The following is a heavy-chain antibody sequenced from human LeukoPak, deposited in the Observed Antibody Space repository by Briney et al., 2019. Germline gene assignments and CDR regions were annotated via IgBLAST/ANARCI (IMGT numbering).Heavy chain of an antibody. CDR2: ISAYNGST. CDR3: ARGYDFSKVPWYFDY. J-gene: IGHJ4*02. D-gene: IGHD3-3*01. Sequence: GASVKVSCKASGYTLTSYGISWVRQAPGQGLEWMGWISAYNGSTNYAQKLQGRVTMTTDTSTSTAYMELRSLRSDDTAVYYCARGYDFSKVPWYFDYWGQGTLVTVSS. CDR1: GYTLTSYG. V-gene: IGHV1-18*01.